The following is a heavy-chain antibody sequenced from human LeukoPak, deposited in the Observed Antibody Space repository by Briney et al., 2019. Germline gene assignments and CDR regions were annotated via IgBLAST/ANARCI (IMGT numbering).Heavy chain of an antibody. Sequence: ASVKVSCKASGYTFTSYDINWVRQATGQGLEWMGWMNPNSGNTGYAQKFQGRVTMTRNTSISTAYMELSSLRSEDTAVYYCARVGAEGYYGSGGYFDYWGQGTLVTVSS. V-gene: IGHV1-8*01. CDR3: ARVGAEGYYGSGGYFDY. J-gene: IGHJ4*02. D-gene: IGHD3-10*01. CDR1: GYTFTSYD. CDR2: MNPNSGNT.